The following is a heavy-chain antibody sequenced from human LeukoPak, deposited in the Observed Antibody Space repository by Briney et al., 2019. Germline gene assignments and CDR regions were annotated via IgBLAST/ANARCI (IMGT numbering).Heavy chain of an antibody. J-gene: IGHJ5*02. D-gene: IGHD3-10*01. CDR1: GGSISSGSYY. CDR2: IYTSGST. Sequence: RASETLSLTCTVSGGSISSGSYYWSWIRQPAGKGLEWIGRIYTSGSTNYNPSLKSRVTISVDTSKNQFSLKLSSVTAADTAVYYCARTACHFVRGVIRWFDPWGQGTLVTVSS. CDR3: ARTACHFVRGVIRWFDP. V-gene: IGHV4-61*02.